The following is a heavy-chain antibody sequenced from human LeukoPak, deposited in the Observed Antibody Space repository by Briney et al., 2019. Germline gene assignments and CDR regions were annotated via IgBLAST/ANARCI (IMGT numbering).Heavy chain of an antibody. CDR3: ARETRAPSIAVATSPGDY. Sequence: SQTLSLTCAISGDSVSNNNAAWNWIRQSPSRGLEWLGRTYYRSKWYNDYAVSVKSRITINPDTSKNQFSLQLNSVTPEDTAVYYCARETRAPSIAVATSPGDYWGQGTLVTVSS. CDR1: GDSVSNNNAA. V-gene: IGHV6-1*01. CDR2: TYYRSKWYN. D-gene: IGHD6-19*01. J-gene: IGHJ4*02.